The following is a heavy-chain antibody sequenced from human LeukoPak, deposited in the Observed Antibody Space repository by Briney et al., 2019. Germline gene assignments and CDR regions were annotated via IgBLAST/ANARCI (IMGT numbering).Heavy chain of an antibody. V-gene: IGHV1-18*01. J-gene: IGHJ6*02. Sequence: ASVKVSCRASGGTFSSYGISWVRQAPGKGLEWMGWISAYNGNTNYAQKLQGRVTMTTDTSTSTAYMELRSLRSDDTAVYYCARAHWNPARSGYYYGMDVWGQGTTVTVSS. CDR1: GGTFSSYG. CDR3: ARAHWNPARSGYYYGMDV. D-gene: IGHD1-1*01. CDR2: ISAYNGNT.